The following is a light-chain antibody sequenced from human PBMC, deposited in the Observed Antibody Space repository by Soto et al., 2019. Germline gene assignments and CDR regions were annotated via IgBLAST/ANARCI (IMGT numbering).Light chain of an antibody. J-gene: IGLJ1*01. CDR3: ASFTSTYSYV. CDR1: SSDVGGYNY. Sequence: QSALTQPASVSGSPGQSITISCTGASSDVGGYNYVSWYQHHPGKAPKLMIYHVTVRPSGVSNRFSGSKSDDTASLIISGLQAEDEADYYCASFTSTYSYVFGTGTKVTVL. CDR2: HVT. V-gene: IGLV2-14*03.